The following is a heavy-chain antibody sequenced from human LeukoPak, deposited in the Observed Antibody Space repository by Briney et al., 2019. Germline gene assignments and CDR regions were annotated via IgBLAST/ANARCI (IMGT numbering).Heavy chain of an antibody. J-gene: IGHJ4*02. CDR3: AREILDYYDSSGYSDY. Sequence: PSETLSLTCTVSGGSISSYYWSWIRQPAGKGLEWIGRIYTSGSTNYNPSLKSRVNMSVDTSKNQFSLKLSSVTAADTAVYYCAREILDYYDSSGYSDYWGQGTLVTVSS. V-gene: IGHV4-4*07. D-gene: IGHD3-22*01. CDR2: IYTSGST. CDR1: GGSISSYY.